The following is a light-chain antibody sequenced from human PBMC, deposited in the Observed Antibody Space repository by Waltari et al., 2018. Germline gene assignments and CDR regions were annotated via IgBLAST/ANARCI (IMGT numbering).Light chain of an antibody. Sequence: QSVLTQPPSATGSPGQSVTISCTGTNSDVGAYNYVSWYQQHPGKVPKLLIYEVTKRPPGVPDRFSGSKSGNTASLTVSGLQADDDADYYCSSYAHNNHFVFGTGTKVTVL. J-gene: IGLJ1*01. V-gene: IGLV2-8*01. CDR1: NSDVGAYNY. CDR3: SSYAHNNHFV. CDR2: EVT.